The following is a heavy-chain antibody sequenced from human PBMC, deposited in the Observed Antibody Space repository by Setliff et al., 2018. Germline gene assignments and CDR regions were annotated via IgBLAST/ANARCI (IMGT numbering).Heavy chain of an antibody. D-gene: IGHD3-10*01. V-gene: IGHV1-69*13. Sequence: SVKVSCKASGGTLRTYAFNWVRQAPGQGLEWVGGILPLFGSATYARKFQGRVSITADESTSTTYMEVSSLTSEDTAEYFCARGPISGSGTYYGADWGQGTLVTVSS. CDR2: ILPLFGSA. CDR1: GGTLRTYA. J-gene: IGHJ4*02. CDR3: ARGPISGSGTYYGAD.